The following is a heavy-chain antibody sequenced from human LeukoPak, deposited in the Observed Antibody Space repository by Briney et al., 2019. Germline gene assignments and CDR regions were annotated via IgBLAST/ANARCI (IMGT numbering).Heavy chain of an antibody. CDR1: GFTFSNFP. CDR2: ISFSSSTI. Sequence: GGSLRLSCAASGFTFSNFPMNWVRQAPGKGLEWVSYISFSSSTIYYADSVKGRFTISRDNAKNSLYLQMNSLRAEDTAVYYCARESDHPGDYYMDVWGKGTTVTVSS. J-gene: IGHJ6*03. D-gene: IGHD1-14*01. CDR3: ARESDHPGDYYMDV. V-gene: IGHV3-48*01.